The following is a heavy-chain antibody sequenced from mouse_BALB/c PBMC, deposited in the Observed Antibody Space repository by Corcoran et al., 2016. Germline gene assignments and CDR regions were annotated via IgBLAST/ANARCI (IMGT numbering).Heavy chain of an antibody. J-gene: IGHJ3*01. Sequence: VQLQQSGPELVKPGASVKISCKASGYAFSSSWMNWVKQRPGQGLEWIGGINPNNGGTSYNQKFKGKATLTVDKSSSTAYMELRSLTSEDSAVYYCASPYYGSSWFAYWGQGTLVTVSA. CDR1: GYAFSSSW. D-gene: IGHD1-1*01. V-gene: IGHV1-26*01. CDR3: ASPYYGSSWFAY. CDR2: INPNNGGT.